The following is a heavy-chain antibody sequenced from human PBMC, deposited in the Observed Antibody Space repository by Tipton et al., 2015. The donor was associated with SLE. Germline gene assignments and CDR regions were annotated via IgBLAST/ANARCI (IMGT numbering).Heavy chain of an antibody. CDR1: GFTFSSYA. Sequence: SLRLSCAASGFTFSSYAMHWVRQAPGKGLEWVAVISYDGSNKYYADSVKGRFTISRDNSKNTLYLQMNSLRAEDTAVYYCARALNYGDYDWFYWYFDLWGRGTLVTVSS. CDR2: ISYDGSNK. V-gene: IGHV3-30-3*01. CDR3: ARALNYGDYDWFYWYFDL. J-gene: IGHJ2*01. D-gene: IGHD4-17*01.